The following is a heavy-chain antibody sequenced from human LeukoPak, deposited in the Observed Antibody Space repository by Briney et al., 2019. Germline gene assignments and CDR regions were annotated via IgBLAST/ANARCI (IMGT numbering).Heavy chain of an antibody. Sequence: SETLSLTCTVFGGSISSGDYYWSWIRQPPGKGLEWIGYIYYSGSTYYNPSLKSRVTISVDTSKNQFSLKLSSVTAADTAVYYCARGSSSSIGYYYYYMDVWGKGTTVTVSS. CDR3: ARGSSSSIGYYYYYMDV. V-gene: IGHV4-30-4*08. D-gene: IGHD6-6*01. CDR2: IYYSGST. J-gene: IGHJ6*03. CDR1: GGSISSGDYY.